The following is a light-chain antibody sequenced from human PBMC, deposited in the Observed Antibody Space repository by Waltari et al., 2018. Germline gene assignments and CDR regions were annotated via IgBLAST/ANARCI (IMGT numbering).Light chain of an antibody. CDR1: SGHSTNI. J-gene: IGLJ3*02. V-gene: IGLV4-69*01. CDR2: VNSDGSH. CDR3: QTGGHGTWV. Sequence: QLVLTQSPSASASLRAPVQLTCTLSSGHSTNIIACLQQQPEKGPRYLMNVNSDGSHNKGVGIPDRFSGSSSGAERYLTISSLQSEDEADYYCQTGGHGTWVFGGGTRLTVL.